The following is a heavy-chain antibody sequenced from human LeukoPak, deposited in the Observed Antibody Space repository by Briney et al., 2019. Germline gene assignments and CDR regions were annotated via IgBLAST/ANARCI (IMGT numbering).Heavy chain of an antibody. CDR2: FDPEDGET. D-gene: IGHD3-9*01. J-gene: IGHJ4*02. CDR3: ATAARLVIISPFDY. V-gene: IGHV1-24*01. CDR1: GYTLTELS. Sequence: ASVKVSCKVSGYTLTELSMHWVRQAPGKGLEWMGGFDPEDGETIYAQKFQGGVTMTEDTSTDTAYMELSSLRSEDTAVYYCATAARLVIISPFDYWGQGTLVTVSS.